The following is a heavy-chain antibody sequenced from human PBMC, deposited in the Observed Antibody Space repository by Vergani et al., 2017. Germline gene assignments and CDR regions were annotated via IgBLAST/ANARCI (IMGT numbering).Heavy chain of an antibody. D-gene: IGHD1-1*01. Sequence: QVQLVQSGAEVKKPGSSVKVSCKASGGTFSRYAISWVRQAPGQGLEWMGGIIPIFGTANYAQKFQGRVTITADESTSTAYMELSSLRSEDTAVYYCARARGTTGTTAGAFDIWGQGTMVTVSS. CDR3: ARARGTTGTTAGAFDI. J-gene: IGHJ3*02. CDR1: GGTFSRYA. V-gene: IGHV1-69*01. CDR2: IIPIFGTA.